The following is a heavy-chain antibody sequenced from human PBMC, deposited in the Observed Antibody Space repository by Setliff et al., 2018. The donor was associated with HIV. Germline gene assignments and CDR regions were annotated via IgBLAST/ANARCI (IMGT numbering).Heavy chain of an antibody. Sequence: PSETLSLTCAVSGDSITRGGDFWSWIRHHPGKGLEWIGYIYYTGSTYCNPSLKSRVTISLDTSKNQVSLKLNSVTAADTAVFYCARGGRKDLADTWGQGTLVTVSS. CDR3: ARGGRKDLADT. CDR2: IYYTGST. J-gene: IGHJ5*02. D-gene: IGHD3-16*01. V-gene: IGHV4-31*11. CDR1: GDSITRGGDF.